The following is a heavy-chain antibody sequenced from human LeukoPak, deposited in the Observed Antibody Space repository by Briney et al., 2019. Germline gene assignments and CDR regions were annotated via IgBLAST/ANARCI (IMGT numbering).Heavy chain of an antibody. V-gene: IGHV3-64D*06. J-gene: IGHJ4*02. CDR1: GFTFNTYA. CDR2: ISTNGDNT. CDR3: VRRLYCSTTTCYDHFDS. D-gene: IGHD2-2*01. Sequence: GGSLRLSCSASGFTFNTYAMHWVRQAPAKGLEFVSAISTNGDNTYYADSVKGRFAISRDNSKNTLYLQMSSLRAEDTAVYCCVRRLYCSTTTCYDHFDSWGQGTLVTVSS.